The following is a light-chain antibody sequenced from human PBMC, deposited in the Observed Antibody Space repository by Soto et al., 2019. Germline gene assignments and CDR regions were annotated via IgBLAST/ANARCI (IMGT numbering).Light chain of an antibody. Sequence: DIQLTQSPSFLSASVGDRVSITCRASQGINTYLVWYQQKPGKAPKLLIYAASTLQSGVPPRFSGSGSGTEFTLTISSLQPEDFATYWGEECNSYPRTFGQGTKVEIK. J-gene: IGKJ1*01. V-gene: IGKV1-9*01. CDR2: AAS. CDR3: EECNSYPRT. CDR1: QGINTY.